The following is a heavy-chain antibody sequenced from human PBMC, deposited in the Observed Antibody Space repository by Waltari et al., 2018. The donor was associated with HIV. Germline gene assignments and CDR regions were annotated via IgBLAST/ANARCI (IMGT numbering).Heavy chain of an antibody. CDR1: GFTFRSYW. Sequence: CVASGFTFRSYWMHWVRQGPGRGLVWVSRINNDGSNTNYADSVKGRFTISRDNAKNTLYLQMNSLRAEDTAVYSCVRDYDSSGYYSANWFDPWGQGTLVTVSS. V-gene: IGHV3-74*01. CDR2: INNDGSNT. J-gene: IGHJ5*02. CDR3: VRDYDSSGYYSANWFDP. D-gene: IGHD3-22*01.